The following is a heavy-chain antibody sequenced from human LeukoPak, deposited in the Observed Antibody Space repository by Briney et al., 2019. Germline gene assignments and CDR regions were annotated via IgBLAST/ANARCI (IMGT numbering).Heavy chain of an antibody. Sequence: PSEPLSLTCAVYSGSFSGYYWTWFRQPPGKGLEWIGEFNHNWGAKYNPSLQSRVTISVDTSNNHLSLSLSSVTTAETAVYYCAASLWFGIYPEYWGQGSLVTVSS. J-gene: IGHJ4*02. CDR2: FNHNWGA. V-gene: IGHV4-34*01. CDR3: AASLWFGIYPEY. D-gene: IGHD3-10*01. CDR1: SGSFSGYY.